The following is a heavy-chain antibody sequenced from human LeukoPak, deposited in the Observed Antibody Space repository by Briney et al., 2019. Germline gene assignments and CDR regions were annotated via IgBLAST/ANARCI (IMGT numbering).Heavy chain of an antibody. CDR3: ARDQLVVVPAAIFRYFDL. D-gene: IGHD2-2*01. CDR1: GGSFSSYY. Sequence: SETLSLTCTVSGGSFSSYYWRWIRQPPGKGLEWIGHIYYSGSTNYNPSLKSRVTISVDTSKNQFSLKLSSVTAADTAVYYCARDQLVVVPAAIFRYFDLWGRGTLVTVSS. J-gene: IGHJ2*01. V-gene: IGHV4-59*01. CDR2: IYYSGST.